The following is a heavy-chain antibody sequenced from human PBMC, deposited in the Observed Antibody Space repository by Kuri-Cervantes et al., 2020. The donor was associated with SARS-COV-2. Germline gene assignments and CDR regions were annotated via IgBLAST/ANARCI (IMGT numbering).Heavy chain of an antibody. CDR1: GGSFSGYY. CDR3: ARGSSSWDLDY. Sequence: SQTLSLTCAVYGGSFSGYYWSWIRQPPGKGLEWIGEINHSGSTNYNPSLKSRVTISVDTSKNQFSLKLSSVTAADTAVYYCARGSSSWDLDYWGQGTLVTVSS. J-gene: IGHJ4*02. CDR2: INHSGST. V-gene: IGHV4-34*01. D-gene: IGHD6-13*01.